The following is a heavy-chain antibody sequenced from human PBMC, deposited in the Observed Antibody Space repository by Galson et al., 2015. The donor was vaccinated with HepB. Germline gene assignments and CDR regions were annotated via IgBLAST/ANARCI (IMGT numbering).Heavy chain of an antibody. CDR1: GYTFTSYD. CDR2: MNPNSGNT. D-gene: IGHD6-13*01. J-gene: IGHJ4*02. Sequence: SVKVSCKASGYTFTSYDINWVRQATGQGLEWMAWMNPNSGNTGYAQRFQGRVTLTSNTSISTAYMELNSLTSEDTAVYYCARGLRVAAGRLGYWGQGTLVTVSS. CDR3: ARGLRVAAGRLGY. V-gene: IGHV1-8*01.